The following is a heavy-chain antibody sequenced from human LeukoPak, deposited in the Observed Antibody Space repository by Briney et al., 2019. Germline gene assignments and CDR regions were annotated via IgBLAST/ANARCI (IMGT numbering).Heavy chain of an antibody. J-gene: IGHJ4*02. V-gene: IGHV3-23*01. CDR2: ISGSGGST. D-gene: IGHD3-10*01. CDR3: AKTGTLLWFGDSRGVFDY. Sequence: PGGSLRLSCAASGFTFSSYAMSWVRQAPGKGLEWVSAISGSGGSTYYADSVKGRFTISRDNSENTLYLQMNSLRAEDTAVYYCAKTGTLLWFGDSRGVFDYWGQGTLVTVSS. CDR1: GFTFSSYA.